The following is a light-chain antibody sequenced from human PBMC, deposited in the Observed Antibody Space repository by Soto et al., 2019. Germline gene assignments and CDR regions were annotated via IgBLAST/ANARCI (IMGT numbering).Light chain of an antibody. CDR3: QQYSSYWT. J-gene: IGKJ1*01. Sequence: GDRVTITCRASQSISSWLAWYHQKPGKAPKFLIYDASNLESGVPSRFSGSGSGTEFTLTISSLQPDDFATYYCQQYSSYWTFGQGTKVDIK. V-gene: IGKV1-5*01. CDR2: DAS. CDR1: QSISSW.